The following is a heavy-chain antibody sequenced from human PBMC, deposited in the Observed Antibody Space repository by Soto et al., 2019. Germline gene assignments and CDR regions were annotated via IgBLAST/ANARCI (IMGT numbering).Heavy chain of an antibody. CDR2: ISAFNGNT. CDR3: ARFTMVRGALGGMDV. J-gene: IGHJ6*02. Sequence: QVQLVQSGAEVKKPGASVKVSCKASGYTFTSYGISWVRQAPGQGLEWMGWISAFNGNTNYAQKLQGRLTMTTDKSTNTAYMELRSLRSDDTAVYYCARFTMVRGALGGMDVWGQGTTVTVSS. CDR1: GYTFTSYG. V-gene: IGHV1-18*01. D-gene: IGHD3-10*01.